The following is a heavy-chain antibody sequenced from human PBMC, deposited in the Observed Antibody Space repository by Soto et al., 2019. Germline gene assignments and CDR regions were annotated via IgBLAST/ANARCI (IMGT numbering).Heavy chain of an antibody. J-gene: IGHJ4*02. CDR2: FDPEDGET. CDR1: GYTLKELS. CDR3: ATGNFLEGIAVAGTRDAYYFDY. Sequence: GAPVEVSCKVSGYTLKELSMHWVRQAPGKGLEWMGGFDPEDGETIYAQKFQGRVTMTEDTSTDTAYMELSSLRSEDTAVYYCATGNFLEGIAVAGTRDAYYFDYWGQGTLVTVSS. V-gene: IGHV1-24*01. D-gene: IGHD6-19*01.